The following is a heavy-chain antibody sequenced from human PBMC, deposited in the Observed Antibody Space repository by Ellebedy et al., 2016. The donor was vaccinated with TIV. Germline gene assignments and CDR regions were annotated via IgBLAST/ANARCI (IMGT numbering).Heavy chain of an antibody. Sequence: AASVKVSCKASGGTFSSYAISWVRQAPGQGLEWMGGIIPIFGTANYAQKFQGRVTITADESTSTAYMELSSLRSEDTAVYYCARAPENSSGYLYYYYYYGMDVWGQGTTVTVSS. V-gene: IGHV1-69*13. CDR1: GGTFSSYA. CDR3: ARAPENSSGYLYYYYYYGMDV. CDR2: IIPIFGTA. D-gene: IGHD3-22*01. J-gene: IGHJ6*02.